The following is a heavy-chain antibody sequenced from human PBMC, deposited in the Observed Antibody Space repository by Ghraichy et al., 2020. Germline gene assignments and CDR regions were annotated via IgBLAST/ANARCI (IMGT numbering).Heavy chain of an antibody. V-gene: IGHV3-7*03. J-gene: IGHJ6*02. CDR1: GFAFSSYW. CDR2: IKPDGSEK. CDR3: ARGFSSGWYSLGKFYYGMDV. Sequence: GGSLRLSCAASGFAFSSYWMNWVRQAPGKGLEWVGNIKPDGSEKDYVDSVKGRFTISRDNAKNSLYLQMNSLRAEDTAVYYCARGFSSGWYSLGKFYYGMDVWGQGTTVTVSS. D-gene: IGHD6-19*01.